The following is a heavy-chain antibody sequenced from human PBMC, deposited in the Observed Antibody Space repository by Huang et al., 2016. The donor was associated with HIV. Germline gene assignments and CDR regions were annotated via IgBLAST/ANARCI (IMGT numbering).Heavy chain of an antibody. Sequence: QVQLQQWGAGLLRPSETLSLTCAGYGGSFSGYYGTWIRQPPGKGLEWIGEINHSESTNYKPSLKSRVPIAVDTSRNEFSLALTSVTAAEAAVYYCARGQGGYYYYYMDVWGKGTTVTVSS. J-gene: IGHJ6*03. CDR1: GGSFSGYY. V-gene: IGHV4-34*01. CDR3: ARGQGGYYYYYMDV. CDR2: INHSEST.